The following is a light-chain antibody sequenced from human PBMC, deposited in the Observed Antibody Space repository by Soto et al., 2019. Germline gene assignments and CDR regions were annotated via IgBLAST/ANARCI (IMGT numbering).Light chain of an antibody. V-gene: IGLV1-40*01. Sequence: QSALTQPPSVSGAPGQRVTISCTGSSSNIGAGYDVHWYQQLPGTAPKLLIYGNSNRPSGVPDRFSGSKSGTSASLAITGLQAEDEADYYCQSYDSSLRVFGGGIKLTAL. J-gene: IGLJ3*02. CDR3: QSYDSSLRV. CDR1: SSNIGAGYD. CDR2: GNS.